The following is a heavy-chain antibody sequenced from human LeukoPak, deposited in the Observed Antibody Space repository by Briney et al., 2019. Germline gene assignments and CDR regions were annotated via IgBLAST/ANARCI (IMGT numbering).Heavy chain of an antibody. Sequence: GASVKVSCKASGYTFTSYDINWVRQATGQGLEWMGWMNPNSGNTGYAQKFQGRVTITRNTSISTAYMELSSLRSEDTAVYYCASSGVVVMGFDYWGQGTLVTVSS. V-gene: IGHV1-8*03. D-gene: IGHD3-22*01. CDR1: GYTFTSYD. J-gene: IGHJ4*02. CDR2: MNPNSGNT. CDR3: ASSGVVVMGFDY.